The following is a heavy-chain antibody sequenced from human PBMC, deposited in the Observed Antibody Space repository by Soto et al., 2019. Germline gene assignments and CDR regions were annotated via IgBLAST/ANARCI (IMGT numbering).Heavy chain of an antibody. J-gene: IGHJ6*02. Sequence: QLQLQESGSGLVKPSRALSLTCAVSGDSISSGDNSWSWVRQPPGKGLEWIGYIYHSGSTYYNPSLKSRVTISIDRSKNQFSLKLSSVTAADTAVYYCARDRDCSGGSCDGMDVWGQGTTVTVSS. CDR1: GDSISSGDNS. D-gene: IGHD2-15*01. V-gene: IGHV4-30-2*01. CDR3: ARDRDCSGGSCDGMDV. CDR2: IYHSGST.